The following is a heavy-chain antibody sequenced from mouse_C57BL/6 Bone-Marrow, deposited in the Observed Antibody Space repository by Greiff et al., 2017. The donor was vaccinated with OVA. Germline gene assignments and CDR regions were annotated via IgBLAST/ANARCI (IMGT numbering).Heavy chain of an antibody. V-gene: IGHV5-12*01. CDR1: GFTFSDYY. Sequence: EVQVVESGGGLVQPGGSLKLSCAASGFTFSDYYMYWVRQTPEKRLEWVAYISNGGGSTYYPDTVKGRFTITRENAKNTMYLQMSRLKSEDTAMYYCARIYYGSSYGIGYAMDYWGQGTSVTVSS. CDR3: ARIYYGSSYGIGYAMDY. CDR2: ISNGGGST. J-gene: IGHJ4*01. D-gene: IGHD1-1*01.